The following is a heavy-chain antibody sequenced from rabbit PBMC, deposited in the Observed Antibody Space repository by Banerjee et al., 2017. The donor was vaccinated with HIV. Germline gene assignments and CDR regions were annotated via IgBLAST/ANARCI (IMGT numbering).Heavy chain of an antibody. CDR1: GFDFSSYYM. Sequence: QEQLKETGGGLVQPGGSLTLSCKASGFDFSSYYMSWVRQAPGKGLEWIACINTNSGNAVYANWAKGRFTISKTSSTTVTLQMTSLTAADTATYLCARDLAGVIGWNFGLWGPGTLVTVS. V-gene: IGHV1S45*01. CDR2: INTNSGNA. CDR3: ARDLAGVIGWNFGL. D-gene: IGHD4-1*01. J-gene: IGHJ4*01.